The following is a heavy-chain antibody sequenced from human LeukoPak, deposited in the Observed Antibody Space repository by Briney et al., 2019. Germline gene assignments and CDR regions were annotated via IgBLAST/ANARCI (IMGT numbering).Heavy chain of an antibody. CDR2: ISSSGSTI. CDR1: GFTFSSYE. V-gene: IGHV3-48*03. CDR3: ARSRLSSSWHTYYFEY. D-gene: IGHD2-2*02. Sequence: GGSLRLSCAASGFTFSSYEMNWVRQAPGKGLEWVAYISSSGSTIYYTDSVEGRFIISRGNAKNSLYLQMHSLRVEDTAVYYCARSRLSSSWHTYYFEYWGQGTLVTVPS. J-gene: IGHJ4*02.